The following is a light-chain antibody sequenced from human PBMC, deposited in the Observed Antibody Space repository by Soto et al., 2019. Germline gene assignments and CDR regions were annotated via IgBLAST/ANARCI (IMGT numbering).Light chain of an antibody. J-gene: IGKJ5*01. CDR3: QQFHSFPIT. V-gene: IGKV1-5*01. Sequence: DIQVTQSPSTLSAYAGDRVTITCRASQSITIWLAWYQQKPGKAPKLLIYDASTLESGVPSRFSGSGSGTEFTLTISSLQPDDFATYYCQQFHSFPITFGQGTRLEIK. CDR1: QSITIW. CDR2: DAS.